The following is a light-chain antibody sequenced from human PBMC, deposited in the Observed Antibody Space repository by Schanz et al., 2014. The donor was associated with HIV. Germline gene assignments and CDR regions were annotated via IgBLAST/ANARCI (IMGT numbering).Light chain of an antibody. CDR3: QQYSNWPWT. J-gene: IGKJ1*01. CDR1: QSVSSGY. V-gene: IGKV3-15*01. Sequence: EIVLTQSPGTLSLSPGERATLSCRASQSVSSGYLAWYQQKPGQAPRLLIYDASTRATGVPARFSGSGSGTEFTLTISSLQSEDFAVYYCQQYSNWPWTFGQGTKVEI. CDR2: DAS.